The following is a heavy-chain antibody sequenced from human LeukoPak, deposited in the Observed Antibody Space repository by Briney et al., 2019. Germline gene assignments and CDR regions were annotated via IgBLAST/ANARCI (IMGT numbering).Heavy chain of an antibody. Sequence: PGGSLRLSCAASGFTFSSYWMSWVRQAPGKGLEWVANIKEDGSEKYYVDSVKGRFTISRDNAKNSLYLQMNSLRAEDTAVYYCARSRLAMSGNYFDYWGQGTLVTVSS. CDR1: GFTFSSYW. V-gene: IGHV3-7*01. CDR2: IKEDGSEK. J-gene: IGHJ4*02. D-gene: IGHD6-19*01. CDR3: ARSRLAMSGNYFDY.